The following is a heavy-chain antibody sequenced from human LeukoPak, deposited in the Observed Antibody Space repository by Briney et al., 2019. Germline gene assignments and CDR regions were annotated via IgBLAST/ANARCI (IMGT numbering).Heavy chain of an antibody. CDR1: GFTFSSYS. CDR3: ARDLGGWSSYGMDV. J-gene: IGHJ6*02. V-gene: IGHV3-21*01. CDR2: ISSSSYI. Sequence: GGSLRLSCAASGFTFSSYSMNWVRQAPGKGLEWVSSISSSSYIYYADSVKGRFTISRDNSKNTLYLQMNSLRVEDTAVYYCARDLGGWSSYGMDVWGQGTTVTVSS. D-gene: IGHD6-19*01.